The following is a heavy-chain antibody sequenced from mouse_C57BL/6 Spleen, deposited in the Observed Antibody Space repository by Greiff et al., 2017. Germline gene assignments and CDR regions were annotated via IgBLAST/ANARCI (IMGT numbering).Heavy chain of an antibody. CDR3: ARDTVVGAMDY. J-gene: IGHJ4*01. V-gene: IGHV7-3*01. Sequence: EVQLVESGGGLVQPGGSLSLSCAASGFTFTDYYMSWVRQPPGKALEWLGFIRNKANGYTTEYSASVKGRFTISRDNSQSILYLQMNALRAEDSATYYCARDTVVGAMDYWGQGTSVTVSS. CDR1: GFTFTDYY. CDR2: IRNKANGYTT. D-gene: IGHD1-1*01.